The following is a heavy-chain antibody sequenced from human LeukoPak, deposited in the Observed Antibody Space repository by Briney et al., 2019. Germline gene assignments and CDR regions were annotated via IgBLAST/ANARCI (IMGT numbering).Heavy chain of an antibody. CDR3: TRDRVSSDY. CDR2: ISGSGST. Sequence: PGGSLRLSCAASGFTFSSFVMSWVRQAPGKGLEWVSAISGSGSTYYADSVKGRFTVSRDNSKNTLYLQMNSLRAEDTAVYYCTRDRVSSDYWGQGTLVIVSS. CDR1: GFTFSSFV. J-gene: IGHJ4*02. D-gene: IGHD3-16*02. V-gene: IGHV3-23*01.